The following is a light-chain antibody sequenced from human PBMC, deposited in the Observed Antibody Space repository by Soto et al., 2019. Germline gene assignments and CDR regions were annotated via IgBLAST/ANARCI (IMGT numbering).Light chain of an antibody. J-gene: IGKJ1*01. Sequence: EIVLTQSPATLSLSPGERATLSCRASQSVSSYLAWYQQKPGQAPRLLIYDASNRATGIPARFSVSGSGTDFTPAIRSLQTEDFADYYCQPRSNWRQTFGQGTRVEIK. CDR3: QPRSNWRQT. CDR1: QSVSSY. CDR2: DAS. V-gene: IGKV3-11*01.